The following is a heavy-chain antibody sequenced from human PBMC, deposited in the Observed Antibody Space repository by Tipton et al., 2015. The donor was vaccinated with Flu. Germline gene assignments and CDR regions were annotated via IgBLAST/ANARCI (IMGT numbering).Heavy chain of an antibody. CDR2: VYHGGTT. CDR3: ATTTYYYGSGSHDY. J-gene: IGHJ4*02. CDR1: GDSISSRYY. D-gene: IGHD3-10*01. V-gene: IGHV4-38-2*02. Sequence: TLSLTCTISGDSISSRYYWGWIRQPPGKGLEWIGCVYHGGTTYYNPSLKSLVAISLDTFQNQFSLKLTSVTAADTAVYYCATTTYYYGSGSHDYWGQGTLVTVSS.